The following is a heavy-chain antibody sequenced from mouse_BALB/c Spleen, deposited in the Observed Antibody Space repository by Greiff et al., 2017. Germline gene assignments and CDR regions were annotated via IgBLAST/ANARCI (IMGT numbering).Heavy chain of an antibody. D-gene: IGHD2-3*01. Sequence: EVKLMESGPSLVKPSQTLSLTCSVTGDSITSGYWNWIRKFPGNKLEYMGYISYSGSTYYNPSLKSRISITRDTSKNQYYLQLNSVTTEDTATYYCARNDAYYEGFAYWGQGTLVTVSA. V-gene: IGHV3-8*02. J-gene: IGHJ3*01. CDR1: GDSITSGY. CDR3: ARNDAYYEGFAY. CDR2: ISYSGST.